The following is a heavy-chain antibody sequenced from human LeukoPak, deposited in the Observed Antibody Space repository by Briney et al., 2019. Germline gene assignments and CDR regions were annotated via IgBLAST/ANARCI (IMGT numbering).Heavy chain of an antibody. D-gene: IGHD2-15*01. J-gene: IGHJ6*02. Sequence: GGSLRLSCAASGFTFSSYSMNWVRQAPGKGLEWVSSISSSSSYIYYADSVKGRFTISRDNAKNSLYLQMNSLRAEDTAVYYCARDLRDCSGGSCPRYYYGMDVWGQGTTVTVSS. CDR2: ISSSSSYI. CDR3: ARDLRDCSGGSCPRYYYGMDV. CDR1: GFTFSSYS. V-gene: IGHV3-21*01.